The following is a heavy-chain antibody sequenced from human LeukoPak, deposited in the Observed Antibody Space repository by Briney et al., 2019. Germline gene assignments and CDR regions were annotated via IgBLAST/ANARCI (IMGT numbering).Heavy chain of an antibody. CDR3: ARDQAATNTQVRFCLD. J-gene: IGHJ4*02. D-gene: IGHD3-9*01. V-gene: IGHV1-18*01. Sequence: GASVKVSCKASGYTFTSYGISWVRQAPGQGLEWMGWISAYNGNTNYAQKPQGRVTMTTDTSTSTAYMELRGLRSDDTAVYYCARDQAATNTQVRFCLDWGQGTLVTVS. CDR1: GYTFTSYG. CDR2: ISAYNGNT.